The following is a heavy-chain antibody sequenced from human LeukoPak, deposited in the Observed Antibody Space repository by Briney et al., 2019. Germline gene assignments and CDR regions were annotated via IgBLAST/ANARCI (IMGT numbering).Heavy chain of an antibody. V-gene: IGHV4-59*01. CDR1: GGSISSYY. CDR3: ARDGNPWNLDV. J-gene: IGHJ2*01. Sequence: PSETLSLTCSVSGGSISSYYWTWIRQPPGKTLEWIGYIYSSGRTSYNPSLKSRVTMSVDTSKNQFSLKLSSVTAADTAVYYCARDGNPWNLDVWGRGTLVTVSS. D-gene: IGHD1-14*01. CDR2: IYSSGRT.